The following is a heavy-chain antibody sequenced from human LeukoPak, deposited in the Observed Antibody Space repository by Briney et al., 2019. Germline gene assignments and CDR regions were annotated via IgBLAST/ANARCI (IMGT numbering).Heavy chain of an antibody. V-gene: IGHV4-30-2*01. CDR1: GGSISSGGYY. CDR2: IYHSGST. D-gene: IGHD2-15*01. J-gene: IGHJ3*02. CDR3: ARHTLNPIAPEEGKGGAFDI. Sequence: PSQTLSLTCTVSGGSISSGGYYWSWIRQPPGKGLEWIGYIYHSGSTYYNPSLKSRVTISVDRSKNQFSLKLSSVTAADTAVYYCARHTLNPIAPEEGKGGAFDIWGQGTMVTVSS.